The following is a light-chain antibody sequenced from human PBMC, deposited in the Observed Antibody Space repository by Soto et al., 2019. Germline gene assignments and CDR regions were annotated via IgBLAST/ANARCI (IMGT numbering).Light chain of an antibody. J-gene: IGKJ3*01. CDR1: QGISSY. CDR2: ATS. V-gene: IGKV1-9*01. Sequence: IQLTQSPSSLSASVGDRVTITCRASQGISSYLAWYQQKPGKAPKLLIYATSTLQSGVPSRFRGSGSGTDFTLTISSLQPEDFANYFCQQLDTYPLTFGPGTKVDIK. CDR3: QQLDTYPLT.